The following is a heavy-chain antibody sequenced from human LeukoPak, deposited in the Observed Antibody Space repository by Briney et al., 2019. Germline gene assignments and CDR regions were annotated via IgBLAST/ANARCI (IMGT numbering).Heavy chain of an antibody. J-gene: IGHJ2*01. Sequence: GGSLRLSCAASGFTFSTYDMHWVRQAPGKGLEWVSGIGTAGDTFYPGSVKGRFTVSRENAKNFLYLEMNSLRAGDTAVYYCAREPSSRPDWYDWYLDLWGRGTLVTVSS. CDR2: IGTAGDT. D-gene: IGHD3-9*01. CDR3: AREPSSRPDWYDWYLDL. V-gene: IGHV3-13*01. CDR1: GFTFSTYD.